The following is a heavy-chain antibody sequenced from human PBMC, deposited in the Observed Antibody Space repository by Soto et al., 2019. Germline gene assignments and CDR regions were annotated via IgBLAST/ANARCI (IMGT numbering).Heavy chain of an antibody. CDR2: VSNDGSNK. V-gene: IGHV3-30*18. CDR1: EFTFSSYA. D-gene: IGHD2-8*01. J-gene: IGHJ6*02. CDR3: AKDQSTNSRSYHALDV. Sequence: QVQLVESGGGVVQPGESLRLSCAASEFTFSSYAMHWVRQAPGKGLEWVAVVSNDGSNKYYADSVKGRFTISRDNSKNTLNLPMNSLRAEDTAVYYCAKDQSTNSRSYHALDVWGQGTTVTVSS.